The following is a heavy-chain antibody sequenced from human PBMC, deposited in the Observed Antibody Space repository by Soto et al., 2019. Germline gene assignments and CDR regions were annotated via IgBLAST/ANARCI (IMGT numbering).Heavy chain of an antibody. CDR2: IRGSGGST. Sequence: GSLRLSCAASGFTFSSYAMIWVRQAPGKGLEWASAIRGSGGSTYYADSVKGRFTISRDNSKNTLYLQKNSLRAEDTAVYYCAKDLGRSGYYIDYWGQGTLVTVSS. CDR1: GFTFSSYA. D-gene: IGHD3-22*01. V-gene: IGHV3-23*01. J-gene: IGHJ4*02. CDR3: AKDLGRSGYYIDY.